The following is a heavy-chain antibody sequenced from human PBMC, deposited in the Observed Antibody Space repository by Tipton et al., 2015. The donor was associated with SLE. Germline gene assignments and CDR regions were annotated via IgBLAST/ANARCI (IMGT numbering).Heavy chain of an antibody. V-gene: IGHV3-23*01. CDR1: GFTFSSYA. CDR3: AKVEGYYYYGMDV. J-gene: IGHJ6*02. CDR2: ISGSGGST. Sequence: SLRLSCAASGFTFSSYAMSWVRQAPGKGLEWVSVISGSGGSTYYADSVKGRFTISRDNSKNTLYLQMNSLRAEDTAVYYCAKVEGYYYYGMDVWGQGTTVTVSS.